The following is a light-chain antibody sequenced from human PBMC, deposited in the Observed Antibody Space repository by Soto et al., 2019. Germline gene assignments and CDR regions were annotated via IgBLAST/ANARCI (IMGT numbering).Light chain of an antibody. CDR3: NSYTTSSTLV. J-gene: IGLJ1*01. Sequence: QSALTQPASVSGSPGQSITISCTGTTSDVGSYKYVSWYQQHPGKAPKLMIYDVSNRPSGVYNRFSGSKSGNTASLTISGLQAEDEADYYCNSYTTSSTLVFGTGTKVTVL. V-gene: IGLV2-14*03. CDR1: TSDVGSYKY. CDR2: DVS.